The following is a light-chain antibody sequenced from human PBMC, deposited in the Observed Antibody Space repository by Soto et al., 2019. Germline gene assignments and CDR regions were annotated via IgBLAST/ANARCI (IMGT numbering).Light chain of an antibody. V-gene: IGKV3-15*01. CDR3: QQYNNWPLT. CDR2: GAS. Sequence: VMTQSPATLSVSPGERVTLSCRASQGIASNLAWYQQKPGQAPRLLIYGASTRATGIPASFSGSESGTDFTLTISSLQSEDFAVYYCQQYNNWPLTFGGGTKLEIK. CDR1: QGIASN. J-gene: IGKJ4*01.